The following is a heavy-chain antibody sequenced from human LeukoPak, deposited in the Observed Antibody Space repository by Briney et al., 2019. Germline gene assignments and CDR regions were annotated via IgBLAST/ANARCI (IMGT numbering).Heavy chain of an antibody. V-gene: IGHV4-4*07. Sequence: SETLPLTCTVSNASITHYYWTWIRQPAGKGLEWIGRVYYTGSTNYNPSLKSRVIMSVDTSKNQFSLKLNSVTAVDTALYYCASGHYCTSTSCPGRGAFDIWGQGTVVTVSS. D-gene: IGHD2-2*01. CDR3: ASGHYCTSTSCPGRGAFDI. CDR1: NASITHYY. CDR2: VYYTGST. J-gene: IGHJ3*02.